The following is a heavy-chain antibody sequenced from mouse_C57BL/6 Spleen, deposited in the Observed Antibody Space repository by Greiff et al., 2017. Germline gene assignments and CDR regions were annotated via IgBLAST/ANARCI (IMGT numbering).Heavy chain of an antibody. CDR1: GYTFTDYY. Sequence: VQLQQSGPELVKPGASVKISCKASGYTFTDYYMNWVKQSHGKSLEWIGDITPNNGGTSYNQKFKGKATLTVGNSSSTSYMELRSLTSEDSAVYYCARVVTEASVYWCFDVWGTGTTVTVSS. D-gene: IGHD2-1*01. CDR2: ITPNNGGT. CDR3: ARVVTEASVYWCFDV. V-gene: IGHV1-26*01. J-gene: IGHJ1*03.